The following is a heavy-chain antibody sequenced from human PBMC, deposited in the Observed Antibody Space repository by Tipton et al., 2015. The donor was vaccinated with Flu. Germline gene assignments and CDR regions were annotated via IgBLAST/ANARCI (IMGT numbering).Heavy chain of an antibody. CDR2: ISGGGGGT. V-gene: IGHV3-23*01. Sequence: SLRLSCAASGFTFSSYAMSWVRQAPGKRLEWISDISGGGGGTYYADSVKGRFTISRDNSKNMLYLRMNSLSAEDTAIYYCAKVIPEKVSGLDYWGQGTLVTVSS. D-gene: IGHD5/OR15-5a*01. J-gene: IGHJ4*02. CDR3: AKVIPEKVSGLDY. CDR1: GFTFSSYA.